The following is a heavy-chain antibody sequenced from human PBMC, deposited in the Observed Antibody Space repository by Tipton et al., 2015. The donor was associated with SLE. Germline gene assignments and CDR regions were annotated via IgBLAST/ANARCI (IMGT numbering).Heavy chain of an antibody. Sequence: GLVKPSQTLSLTCAISGDSVSSNSAAWNWIRQSPSRGLEWLGRTYYMSKWYNDYAVSVKSRIIINPDTSKNQFSLQLTSVTPEDTAVYYCARDRADPRIEMVQGLGFDPWGQGTLVTVSS. CDR2: TYYMSKWYN. J-gene: IGHJ5*02. V-gene: IGHV6-1*01. CDR1: GDSVSSNSAA. CDR3: ARDRADPRIEMVQGLGFDP. D-gene: IGHD3-10*01.